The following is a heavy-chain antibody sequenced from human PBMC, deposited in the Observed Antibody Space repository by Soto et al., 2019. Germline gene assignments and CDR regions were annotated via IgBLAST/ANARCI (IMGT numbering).Heavy chain of an antibody. D-gene: IGHD3-10*01. J-gene: IGHJ6*02. CDR1: GGSISSSSYY. CDR2: IYYSGST. Sequence: SETLSLTCTVSGGSISSSSYYWSWIRQHPGKGLEWIGYIYYSGSTYYNPSLKSRVTISVDTSKNQFSLKLSSVTAADTAVYYCMRQGFGVIHGLVDVWGQGTTVTVSS. CDR3: MRQGFGVIHGLVDV. V-gene: IGHV4-31*03.